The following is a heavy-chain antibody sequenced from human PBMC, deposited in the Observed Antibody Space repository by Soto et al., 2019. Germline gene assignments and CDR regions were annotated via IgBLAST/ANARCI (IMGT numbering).Heavy chain of an antibody. CDR2: ISYDGSNK. V-gene: IGHV3-30*18. CDR3: AKSQEPPFDY. J-gene: IGHJ4*02. CDR1: GFTFSSYG. Sequence: QVQLVESGGGVVQPGRSLRLSCAASGFTFSSYGMHWVRQAPGKGLEWVAVISYDGSNKYYADSVKGRFTISRDNSNNTLYLQMNSLRAEDTAVYYCAKSQEPPFDYWGKGTLVTVAS.